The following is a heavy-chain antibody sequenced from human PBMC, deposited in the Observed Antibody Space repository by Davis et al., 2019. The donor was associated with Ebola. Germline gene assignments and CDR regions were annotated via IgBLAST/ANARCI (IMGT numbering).Heavy chain of an antibody. Sequence: MPSETLSLTCAVYAGSFSGYYWNWIRQPPGKGLEWIGEINHSGSTKYNPSLKSRVTISVDTSKNQFSLKLSSVAAADTAVYYCARSIAMVRGGVPWFDPWGQGTLVTVSS. CDR1: AGSFSGYY. CDR2: INHSGST. J-gene: IGHJ5*02. V-gene: IGHV4-34*01. D-gene: IGHD3-10*01. CDR3: ARSIAMVRGGVPWFDP.